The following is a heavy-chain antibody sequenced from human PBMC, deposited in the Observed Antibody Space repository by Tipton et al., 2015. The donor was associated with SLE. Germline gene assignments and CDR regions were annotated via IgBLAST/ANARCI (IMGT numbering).Heavy chain of an antibody. J-gene: IGHJ6*03. Sequence: SLRLSCAASGFTFDDYAMHWVRQAPGKGLEWVSGISWNSGSIGYADSVKGRFTISRDNAKNPLYLQMNSLRAEDTALYYCAKGRLGNYMDVWGKGTTVTVSS. CDR1: GFTFDDYA. CDR2: ISWNSGSI. CDR3: AKGRLGNYMDV. V-gene: IGHV3-9*01. D-gene: IGHD2-21*01.